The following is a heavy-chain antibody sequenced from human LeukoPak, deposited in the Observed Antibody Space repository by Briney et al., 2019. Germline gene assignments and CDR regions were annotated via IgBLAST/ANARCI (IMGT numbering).Heavy chain of an antibody. D-gene: IGHD3-16*02. J-gene: IGHJ4*02. CDR1: GFTFSSYS. CDR3: ARGSDYDYVWGSYRYKTPFDY. CDR2: ISNSSSTI. V-gene: IGHV3-48*01. Sequence: GGSLRLSCAASGFTFSSYSMNWVRQAPGKGLEWVSYISNSSSTIYYADSVKGRFTISRDNAKNSLYLQMNSLRAEDTAVYYCARGSDYDYVWGSYRYKTPFDYWGQGTLVTVSS.